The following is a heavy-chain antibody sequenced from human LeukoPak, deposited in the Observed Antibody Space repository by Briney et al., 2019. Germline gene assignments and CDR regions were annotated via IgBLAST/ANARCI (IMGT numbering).Heavy chain of an antibody. Sequence: ASVKVSCKASGYTFTSYDINWVRQAPGQGLEWMGIINPSGGSTSYAQKFQGRVTMTRDTSTSTVYMELSSLRSEDTAVYYCARESTWFDPWGQGTLVTVSS. D-gene: IGHD2/OR15-2a*01. CDR3: ARESTWFDP. J-gene: IGHJ5*02. CDR1: GYTFTSYD. CDR2: INPSGGST. V-gene: IGHV1-46*01.